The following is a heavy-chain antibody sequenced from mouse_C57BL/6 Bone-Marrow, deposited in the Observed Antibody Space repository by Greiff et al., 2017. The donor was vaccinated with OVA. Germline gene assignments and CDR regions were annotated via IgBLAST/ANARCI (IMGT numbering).Heavy chain of an antibody. CDR3: ANAMVTTTDLFAY. CDR1: GYTFTSHW. D-gene: IGHD2-2*01. Sequence: VQLQQSGPELVRPGASVKISCKAPGYTFTSHWMQWVRQRPGQGLEWIGEIFPGSGSTYYNEKFKSKATLTEDTSSSTAYMQLSSLTSEDSAVYYCANAMVTTTDLFAYWGQGTLVTVSA. V-gene: IGHV1-56*01. J-gene: IGHJ3*01. CDR2: IFPGSGST.